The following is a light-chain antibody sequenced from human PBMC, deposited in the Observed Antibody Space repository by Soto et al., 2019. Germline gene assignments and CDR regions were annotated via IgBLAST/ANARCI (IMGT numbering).Light chain of an antibody. Sequence: EVVLTQSPVTLSLSPGERATLSCRASQSFRGLLAWYHQKPGQAPRLLIYDAYNRATGIPPRFSGSGSGTDFTPTISSLEPEDSAVYYCQQRHMWPITFGQGTRLE. J-gene: IGKJ5*01. V-gene: IGKV3-11*01. CDR1: QSFRGL. CDR3: QQRHMWPIT. CDR2: DAY.